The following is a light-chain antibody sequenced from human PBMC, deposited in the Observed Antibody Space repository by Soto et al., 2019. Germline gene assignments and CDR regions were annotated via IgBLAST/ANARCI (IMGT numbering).Light chain of an antibody. J-gene: IGKJ1*01. Sequence: EIVLTQSPGTLSLSPGDRATISCRASQSLSVSYIAWYQQKPGPAPMLLIYSTSTKAAGIPARFTGRGSGTHFTLAISRLEPEDFAVYDCHQFGDSPQTFGQGTTVEV. V-gene: IGKV3-20*01. CDR3: HQFGDSPQT. CDR2: STS. CDR1: QSLSVSY.